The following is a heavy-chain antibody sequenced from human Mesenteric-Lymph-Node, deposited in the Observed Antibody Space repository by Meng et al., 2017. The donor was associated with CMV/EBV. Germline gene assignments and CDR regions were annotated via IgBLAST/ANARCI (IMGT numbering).Heavy chain of an antibody. CDR3: ARDMGRLGGRSLYYSYGMDV. CDR1: GASISNYY. V-gene: IGHV4-59*01. J-gene: IGHJ6*02. D-gene: IGHD1-26*01. CDR2: VSSGGSP. Sequence: SETLSLTCAVSGASISNYYWNWIRQPPGKGLEWIGFVSSGGSPNYNPSLKGRVTFSVDTSKNQFSLRLSSVTAADTAVYYCARDMGRLGGRSLYYSYGMDVWGQGTTVTVSS.